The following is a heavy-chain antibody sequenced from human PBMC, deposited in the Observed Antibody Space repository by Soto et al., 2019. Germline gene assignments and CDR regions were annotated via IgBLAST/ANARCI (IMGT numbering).Heavy chain of an antibody. Sequence: SETLSLTCTVSGGSFSGYFWTWIRQPPGKGLEWLAEINHSGITNYNPSVESRVSMSVDTSKNQFSLRLYSVTAADTAVYYCVRDGTKTLRDWFDPWGQGISVTVSS. CDR2: INHSGIT. CDR3: VRDGTKTLRDWFDP. CDR1: GGSFSGYF. J-gene: IGHJ5*02. V-gene: IGHV4-34*10. D-gene: IGHD1-1*01.